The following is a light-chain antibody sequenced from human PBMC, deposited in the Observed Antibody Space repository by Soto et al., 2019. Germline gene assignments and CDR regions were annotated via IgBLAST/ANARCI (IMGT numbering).Light chain of an antibody. CDR2: AAS. CDR3: HQVNSFPWT. V-gene: IGKV1-12*01. CDR1: QGISSW. J-gene: IGKJ1*01. Sequence: DIQMTQSPSSVSASVGDRVTITCRASQGISSWLAWFQQKPGKAPKLLIYAASTLQSGVPSRFSGSGSGTDLILTVTSLQPEDFAPCYCHQVNSFPWTVGQGTKGEIK.